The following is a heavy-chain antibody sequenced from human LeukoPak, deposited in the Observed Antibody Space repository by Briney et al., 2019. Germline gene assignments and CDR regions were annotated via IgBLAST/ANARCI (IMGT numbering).Heavy chain of an antibody. V-gene: IGHV4-39*01. CDR2: ITYSGTT. Sequence: SETLSLTCTVSGDSISSSTYSTTYYWGWIRQPPGKGLEWIGSITYSGTTHYNASLKSRVTISVDTSKNQFSLRLSSVTAADTAVYFCARHGGRYNWSPSDWGQGTLVAVSS. J-gene: IGHJ4*02. D-gene: IGHD1-20*01. CDR3: ARHGGRYNWSPSD. CDR1: GDSISSSTYSTTYY.